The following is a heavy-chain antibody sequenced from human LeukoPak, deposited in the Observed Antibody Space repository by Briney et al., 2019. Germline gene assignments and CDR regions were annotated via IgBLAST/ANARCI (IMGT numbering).Heavy chain of an antibody. V-gene: IGHV3-23*01. D-gene: IGHD4-23*01. J-gene: IGHJ4*02. CDR2: ISGSGGST. Sequence: PGGSLRLSCAASGFTFSSYAMSWVRQAPGKGLEWVSAISGSGGSTYYADSVKGRFTISRDNSKNTLYLQMNSLRAEDTAVYYCAKDKWYGGNSHTCHYWGQGTLVTVSS. CDR1: GFTFSSYA. CDR3: AKDKWYGGNSHTCHY.